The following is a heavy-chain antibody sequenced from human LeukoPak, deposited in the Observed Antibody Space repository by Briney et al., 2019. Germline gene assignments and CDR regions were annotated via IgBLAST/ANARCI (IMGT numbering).Heavy chain of an antibody. CDR3: ARGSGDYIPNFDY. Sequence: PSQTLSLTCTVSGGSISSGCYYWSWLRQHQGKGLEWIGYIYYSGSTYYNPSLKRRVTISVDTSKNQFSLKLSSVTAADTAVDYCARGSGDYIPNFDYWGQGTLVTVSS. V-gene: IGHV4-31*03. CDR1: GGSISSGCYY. CDR2: IYYSGST. D-gene: IGHD4-17*01. J-gene: IGHJ4*02.